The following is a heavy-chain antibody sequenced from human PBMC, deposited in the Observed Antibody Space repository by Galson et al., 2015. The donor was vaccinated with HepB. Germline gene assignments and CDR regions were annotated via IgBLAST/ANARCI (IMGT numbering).Heavy chain of an antibody. CDR3: ARAWGVGPGLYFDY. Sequence: SLRLSCAASGFTVSSNYMSWVRQAPGKGLEWVSVIYSGGSTYYADSVKGRFTISRDNSKNTLYLQMNSLRAEDTAVYYCARAWGVGPGLYFDYWGQGTLVTVSS. V-gene: IGHV3-53*01. CDR2: IYSGGST. J-gene: IGHJ4*02. D-gene: IGHD1-26*01. CDR1: GFTVSSNY.